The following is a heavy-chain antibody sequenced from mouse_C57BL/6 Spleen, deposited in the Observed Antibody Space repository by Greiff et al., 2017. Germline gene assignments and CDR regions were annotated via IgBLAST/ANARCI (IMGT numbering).Heavy chain of an antibody. J-gene: IGHJ2*01. V-gene: IGHV14-4*01. CDR1: GFNFKDDY. CDR2: IDPENGDT. CDR3: TTGPNYGRNY. Sequence: EVHLVESGAELVRPGASVKLSCTASGFNFKDDYMHWVKQRPEQGLEWIGWIDPENGDTEYAAKFQGKATITADTSSNTAYLQLSSLTSEDTAVYYCTTGPNYGRNYWGQGTTLTVSS. D-gene: IGHD1-1*01.